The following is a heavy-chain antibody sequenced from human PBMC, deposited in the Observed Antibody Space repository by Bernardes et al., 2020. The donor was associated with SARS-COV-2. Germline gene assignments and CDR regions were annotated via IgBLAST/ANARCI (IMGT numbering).Heavy chain of an antibody. V-gene: IGHV5-51*01. Sequence: GESLKISCKGSGYSFTSYWIAWVRQMPGKGLEWIGIIYPGDSDTRYSLSFPGQVSIPADKSISTAYLQWTRLKASDAAMYYCAMPRGGGYSGLLEAFDIWGQGTMVTVSS. CDR3: AMPRGGGYSGLLEAFDI. J-gene: IGHJ3*02. CDR2: IYPGDSDT. D-gene: IGHD5-12*01. CDR1: GYSFTSYW.